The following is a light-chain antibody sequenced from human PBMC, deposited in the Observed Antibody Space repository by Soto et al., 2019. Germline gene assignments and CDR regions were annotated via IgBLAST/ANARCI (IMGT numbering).Light chain of an antibody. CDR3: ATWDGGLSGPYV. J-gene: IGLJ1*01. CDR2: TTN. V-gene: IGLV1-44*01. Sequence: QSVLTQPPSASGTPGQRATIPRCGSNSNIGSDIVNCYQLLPGAAAAVLINTTNPRPSGDPERFPGSKTRTSASLAINGLQSEDEANSSCATWDGGLSGPYVFGSGTKVTVL. CDR1: NSNIGSDI.